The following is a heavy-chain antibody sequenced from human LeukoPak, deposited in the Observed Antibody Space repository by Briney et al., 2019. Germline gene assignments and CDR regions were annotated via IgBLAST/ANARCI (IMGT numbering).Heavy chain of an antibody. CDR2: IYSSGTT. V-gene: IGHV4-4*07. J-gene: IGHJ4*02. CDR3: ARGANWGSPDY. Sequence: SETLSLTCTVSGGSISNYYWSWIRQPAGKGLEWIGRIYSSGTTIYNPSLKSRVTMSVDTSKNQFSLKLSSVTAADTAVYYCARGANWGSPDYWGQGTLVTVSS. D-gene: IGHD7-27*01. CDR1: GGSISNYY.